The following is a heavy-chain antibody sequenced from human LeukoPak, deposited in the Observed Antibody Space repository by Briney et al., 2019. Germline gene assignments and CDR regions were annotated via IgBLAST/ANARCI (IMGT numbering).Heavy chain of an antibody. D-gene: IGHD6-13*01. CDR3: ARHVYSSSWIYYYYYMDV. J-gene: IGHJ6*03. V-gene: IGHV4-39*01. Sequence: SETLSLTCTVSGGSMSSSSYYWGWIRQPPGKGLEWIESMYYSGSTYYNPSLKSRVTISVDTSKNQFSLKLSSVTAADTAVYFCARHVYSSSWIYYYYYMDVWGKGTTVTVSS. CDR1: GGSMSSSSYY. CDR2: MYYSGST.